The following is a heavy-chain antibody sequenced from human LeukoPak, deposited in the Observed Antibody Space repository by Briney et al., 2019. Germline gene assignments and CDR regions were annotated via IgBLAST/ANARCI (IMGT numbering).Heavy chain of an antibody. CDR1: GFTFSMYA. D-gene: IGHD3-10*01. Sequence: PGGSLRLSCAASGFTFSMYAMYWVRLAPGKGLEWVAVISYDGSNKYYGDSVKGRFTISRDNSKNTLYLQMNSLRAEDTALYYCARDRDYYYGSGSYYLGPSDYWGQGTLVTVSS. CDR2: ISYDGSNK. V-gene: IGHV3-30*04. J-gene: IGHJ4*02. CDR3: ARDRDYYYGSGSYYLGPSDY.